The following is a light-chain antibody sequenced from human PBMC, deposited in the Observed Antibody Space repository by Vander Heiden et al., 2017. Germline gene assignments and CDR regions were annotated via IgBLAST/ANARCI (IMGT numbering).Light chain of an antibody. V-gene: IGKV1-39*01. J-gene: IGKJ5*01. CDR1: QSISSY. CDR3: QQCDSTPIT. CDR2: AAS. Sequence: DIQMTQSPSSLSASVGDRVTITCRASQSISSYLNWYQQKPGKAPKLLIYAASSLQSGVPSRFSGSGSGTDFTLTISRLQPADFATYYCQQCDSTPITFGQGTRLEIK.